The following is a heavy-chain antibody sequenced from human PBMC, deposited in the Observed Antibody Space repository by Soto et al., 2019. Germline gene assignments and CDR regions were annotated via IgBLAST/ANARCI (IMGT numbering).Heavy chain of an antibody. CDR1: GGSISSYY. V-gene: IGHV4-4*07. Sequence: QVQLQESGPGLVKPSETLSLTCTVSGGSISSYYWSWIRQPAGKGLEWIGRIYYSGSTNYNPSLKSRVTISVDTSKNQFSLKLSSVTAADTAVYYCARWSELAGIAVNWFDPWGQGTLVTVSS. CDR2: IYYSGST. CDR3: ARWSELAGIAVNWFDP. J-gene: IGHJ5*02. D-gene: IGHD6-19*01.